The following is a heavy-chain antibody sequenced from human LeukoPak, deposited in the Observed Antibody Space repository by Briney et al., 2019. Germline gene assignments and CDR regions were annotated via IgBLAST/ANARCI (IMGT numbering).Heavy chain of an antibody. CDR2: ISWNSGSI. V-gene: IGHV3-9*01. D-gene: IGHD3-22*01. CDR1: GFTFDDYA. Sequence: GRSLRLSCAASGFTFDDYAMRWVRQAPGKGLEWVSGISWNSGSIGYAGSAKGRFTISRDNAKNSLYLQMNSLRAEDTALYYCAKGTYYYDSSGLFDYWGQGTLVTVSS. CDR3: AKGTYYYDSSGLFDY. J-gene: IGHJ4*02.